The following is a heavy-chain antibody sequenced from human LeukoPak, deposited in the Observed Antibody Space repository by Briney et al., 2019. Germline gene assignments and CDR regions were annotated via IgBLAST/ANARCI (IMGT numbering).Heavy chain of an antibody. Sequence: SETLSLTCTVSGGSISSYYWSWTRQPPGKGLEWIGYIYYSGSTNYNPSLKSRVTISVDTSKNQFSLKLSSVTAADTAVYYCARGRIAAAGTRRYWFDPWGQGTLVTVSS. CDR1: GGSISSYY. V-gene: IGHV4-59*01. J-gene: IGHJ5*02. D-gene: IGHD6-13*01. CDR3: ARGRIAAAGTRRYWFDP. CDR2: IYYSGST.